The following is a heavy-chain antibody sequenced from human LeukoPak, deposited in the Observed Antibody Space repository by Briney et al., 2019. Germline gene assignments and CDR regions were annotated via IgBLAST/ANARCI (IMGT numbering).Heavy chain of an antibody. D-gene: IGHD3-22*01. CDR3: ARGVYYYDSSGVYP. CDR1: GGSISSYY. V-gene: IGHV4-59*01. CDR2: IYYSGST. J-gene: IGHJ5*02. Sequence: SETLSLTCTVSGGSISSYYWSWIRQPPGKGLEWIGYIYYSGSTNYNPSLKSRVTISVDTSKNQFSLKLSSVTAADTAVYYCARGVYYYDSSGVYPWGQGTLVTVSS.